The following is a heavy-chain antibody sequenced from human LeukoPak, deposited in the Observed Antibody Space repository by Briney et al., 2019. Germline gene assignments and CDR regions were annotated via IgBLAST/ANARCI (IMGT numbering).Heavy chain of an antibody. CDR2: IYYTGTT. D-gene: IGHD3-22*01. V-gene: IGHV4-59*01. Sequence: PSETLSLTCAVYGGSFSGYYWSWIRQPPGKGLEWIGYIYYTGTTNYNPLFESRATISVDTSKNQFSLKLSSVTAADTAVYYCARGVGSGYTDYWGQGALVTVSS. J-gene: IGHJ4*02. CDR1: GGSFSGYY. CDR3: ARGVGSGYTDY.